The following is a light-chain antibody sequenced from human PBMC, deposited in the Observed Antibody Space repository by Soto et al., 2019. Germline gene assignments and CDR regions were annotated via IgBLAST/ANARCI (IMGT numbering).Light chain of an antibody. CDR3: CSYTSNRNLDV. V-gene: IGLV2-14*01. CDR2: YFG. Sequence: QSALTQPSSLSWSPGQSITLSCTGTSRDVGGYNYVSWYQQHPGNAPKLMIYYFGHRPSGGSNRFSCSKSGNTASLTLSGRQAEDGADYACCSYTSNRNLDVFGSGNKGTGL. CDR1: SRDVGGYNY. J-gene: IGLJ1*01.